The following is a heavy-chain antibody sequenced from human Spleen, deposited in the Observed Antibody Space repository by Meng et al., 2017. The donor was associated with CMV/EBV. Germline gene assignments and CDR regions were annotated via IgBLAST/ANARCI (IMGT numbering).Heavy chain of an antibody. CDR1: GGSLSSGDYY. D-gene: IGHD4-17*01. Sequence: QGHLQESGPGPLKPSQTLSLTCTVSGGSLSSGDYYWGWVRQPPGKGLEWIGYIYYSGSTYYNPSLKSRVTISVDTSKNQFSLKLSSVTAADTAVYYCARLGYRGVTTPFDYWGQGTLVTVSS. CDR2: IYYSGST. V-gene: IGHV4-30-4*08. J-gene: IGHJ4*02. CDR3: ARLGYRGVTTPFDY.